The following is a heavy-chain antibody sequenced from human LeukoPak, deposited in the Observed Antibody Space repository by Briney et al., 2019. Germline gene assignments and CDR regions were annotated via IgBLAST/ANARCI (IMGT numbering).Heavy chain of an antibody. CDR3: VKEDHYGDYVQIDH. CDR2: ITADGGGT. Sequence: PGGSLRLSCAASGFSFGSSVMSWVRQAPGKGLEWGSAITADGGGTNHADPVKGRFTISRDNSKSTLYLQMNSLRAEDTAVYYCVKEDHYGDYVQIDHWGQGTLVTVSS. J-gene: IGHJ4*02. V-gene: IGHV3-23*01. D-gene: IGHD4-17*01. CDR1: GFSFGSSV.